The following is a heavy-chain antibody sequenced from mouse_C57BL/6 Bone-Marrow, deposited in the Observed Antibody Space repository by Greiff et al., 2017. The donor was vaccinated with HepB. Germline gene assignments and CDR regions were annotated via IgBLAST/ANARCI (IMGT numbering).Heavy chain of an antibody. CDR1: GFTFSDFY. CDR2: SRNKANDYTT. J-gene: IGHJ3*01. Sequence: EVHLVESGGGLVQSGRSLRLSCATSGFTFSDFYMEWVRQAPGKGLEWIAASRNKANDYTTEYSASVKGRFIVSRDTSQSILYLQMNALRAEDTAIYYCAKDAGGYGYGFAYWGQGTLVTVSA. CDR3: AKDAGGYGYGFAY. V-gene: IGHV7-1*01. D-gene: IGHD2-2*01.